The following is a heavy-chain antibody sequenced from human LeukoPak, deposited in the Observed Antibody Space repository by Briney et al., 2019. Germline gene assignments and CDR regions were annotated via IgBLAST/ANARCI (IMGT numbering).Heavy chain of an antibody. CDR2: IKEDGSDK. V-gene: IGHV3-7*01. J-gene: IGHJ5*02. CDR3: ARDRRSGTGYSSGPFDP. CDR1: GFTFSDYW. Sequence: PGGSLRLSCAGSGFTFSDYWMTWVRQAPGKGLEWVANIKEDGSDKQYVDSVKGRFTISRDNAKNSLYLQMNSLRAEDTAVYYCARDRRSGTGYSSGPFDPWGQGTLVTVSS. D-gene: IGHD6-19*01.